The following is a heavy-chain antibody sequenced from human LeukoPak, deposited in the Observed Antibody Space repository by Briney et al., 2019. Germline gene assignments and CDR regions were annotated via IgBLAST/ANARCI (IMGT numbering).Heavy chain of an antibody. Sequence: HPGGSLRLSCAASGFTFSSYGMHWVRQAPGKGLEWVAVISYDGSNKYYADSVKGRFTISRDNSKNTLYLQMNSLRAEDTAVYYCAKSPRDYYFDYWGQGTLVTVSS. J-gene: IGHJ4*02. CDR1: GFTFSSYG. V-gene: IGHV3-30*18. CDR2: ISYDGSNK. CDR3: AKSPRDYYFDY.